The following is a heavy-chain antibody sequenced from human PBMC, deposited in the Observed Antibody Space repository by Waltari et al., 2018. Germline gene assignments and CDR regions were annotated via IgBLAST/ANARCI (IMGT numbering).Heavy chain of an antibody. J-gene: IGHJ6*02. D-gene: IGHD3-3*01. CDR3: AREYDFWSGLRFRYYYYGMDV. CDR2: MNPNSGNT. Sequence: QVQLVQSGAEVKKPGASVKVSCKASGYTFTSYDINWVRQATGQGLEWMGWMNPNSGNTGYEQKFQGRVTMTRNTSISTAYMELSSLRSEDTAVYYCAREYDFWSGLRFRYYYYGMDVWGQGTTVTVSS. CDR1: GYTFTSYD. V-gene: IGHV1-8*01.